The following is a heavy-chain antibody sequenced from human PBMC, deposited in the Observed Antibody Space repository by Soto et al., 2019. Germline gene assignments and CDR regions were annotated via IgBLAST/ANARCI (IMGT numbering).Heavy chain of an antibody. V-gene: IGHV2-70*04. D-gene: IGHD2-15*01. Sequence: SGPTLVNPTQTLTLTCTFSGFSLSTSGMRVSLIRQPPGKALEWLARIDWDDDKFYNTSLKTRLTISKDSSKNQVVLTMTNMGPVDTATYYCARMFHCSGGTCPFDYWGQGALVTVSS. CDR3: ARMFHCSGGTCPFDY. CDR1: GFSLSTSGMR. J-gene: IGHJ4*02. CDR2: IDWDDDK.